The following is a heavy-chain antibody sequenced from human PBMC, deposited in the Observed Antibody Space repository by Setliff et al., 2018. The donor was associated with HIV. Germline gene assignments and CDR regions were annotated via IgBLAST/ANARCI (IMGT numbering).Heavy chain of an antibody. CDR2: IYPGDSDT. D-gene: IGHD1-20*01. Sequence: GESLKISCKGSGYTFTNYWIGWVRQMPGKGLEWMGIIYPGDSDTRYSPSFQGQVTISADKSISTAYLQWSSLKASDTAMYYCARHITGISFFSYMDVWGTGTTVTVSS. V-gene: IGHV5-51*01. J-gene: IGHJ6*03. CDR3: ARHITGISFFSYMDV. CDR1: GYTFTNYW.